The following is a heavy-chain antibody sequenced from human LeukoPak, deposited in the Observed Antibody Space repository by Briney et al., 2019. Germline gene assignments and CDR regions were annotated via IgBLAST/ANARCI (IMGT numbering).Heavy chain of an antibody. CDR2: ISSSSYI. V-gene: IGHV3-21*04. Sequence: GGSLRLSCAASGFTFSSYSMNWVRQAPGKGLEWVSSISSSSYIYYADSVKGRFTISRDNAKNSLYLQMNSLRAEDTALYYCAGGDYDFHGMDVWGQGTTVTVSS. CDR1: GFTFSSYS. CDR3: AGGDYDFHGMDV. D-gene: IGHD5-12*01. J-gene: IGHJ6*02.